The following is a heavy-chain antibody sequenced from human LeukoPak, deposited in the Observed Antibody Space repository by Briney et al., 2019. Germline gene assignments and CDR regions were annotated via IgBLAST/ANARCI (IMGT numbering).Heavy chain of an antibody. Sequence: PSETLSLTCAVYGGSFSGYYWSWIRQPPGKGLEWIGEINHSGSTNYNPSLKSRVTISVDTSKNQFSLKLSSVTAADTAVYYCARARGYCSSTSCSLYFDYWGQGTLVTVSS. J-gene: IGHJ4*02. CDR3: ARARGYCSSTSCSLYFDY. CDR1: GGSFSGYY. CDR2: INHSGST. D-gene: IGHD2-2*01. V-gene: IGHV4-34*01.